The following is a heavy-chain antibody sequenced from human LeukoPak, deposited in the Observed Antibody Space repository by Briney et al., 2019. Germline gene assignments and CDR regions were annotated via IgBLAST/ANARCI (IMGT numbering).Heavy chain of an antibody. CDR2: IRYDGSNK. J-gene: IGHJ4*02. D-gene: IGHD5-12*01. CDR1: GFTFSSYG. V-gene: IGHV3-30*02. Sequence: GGSLRLSCAASGFTFSSYGMHWVRQAPGEGLEWVAFIRYDGSNKYYADSVKGRFTISRDNSKNTLYLQMNSLRAEDTAVYYCAAVPTIVATMKYYFDYWGQGTLVTVSS. CDR3: AAVPTIVATMKYYFDY.